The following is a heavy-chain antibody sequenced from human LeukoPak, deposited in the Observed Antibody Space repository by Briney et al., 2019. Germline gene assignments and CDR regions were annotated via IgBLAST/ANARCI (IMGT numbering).Heavy chain of an antibody. V-gene: IGHV3-74*01. CDR2: INSDGSST. D-gene: IGHD1-1*01. Sequence: GGSLRLSCAASGFTFSSYWMHWVRQAPGKGLVWVSRINSDGSSTNYADSVKGRLTISRDNAKNTLYLQMNSLRAEDTAVYYCARDQGNDDWFDPWGQGTLVIVSS. CDR3: ARDQGNDDWFDP. J-gene: IGHJ5*02. CDR1: GFTFSSYW.